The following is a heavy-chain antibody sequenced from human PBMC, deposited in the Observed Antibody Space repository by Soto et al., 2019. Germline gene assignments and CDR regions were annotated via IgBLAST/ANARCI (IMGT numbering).Heavy chain of an antibody. V-gene: IGHV1-3*01. J-gene: IGHJ4*02. CDR2: INAGNGNT. CDR3: ARGPNPYYFDY. Sequence: QVQLVQSGAEVKKPGASVKVSCKASGYTFTSYAMHWVRQAPGQRLEWMGWINAGNGNTKYSQKFQGRVTITRDTSASSAYMDLSRLRSEDTAVYYCARGPNPYYFDYWGQGTLVTVSS. CDR1: GYTFTSYA.